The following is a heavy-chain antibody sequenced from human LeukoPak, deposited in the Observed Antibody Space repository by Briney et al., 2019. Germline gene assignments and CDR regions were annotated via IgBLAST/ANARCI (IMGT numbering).Heavy chain of an antibody. CDR2: IRSKAYGGTT. V-gene: IGHV3-49*04. D-gene: IGHD6-25*01. Sequence: GGSLRLSCTASGFTFGDYAMSWVRQAPGKGVEWVGFIRSKAYGGTTEYAASVKGRFTISRDDSKSIAYLQMNSLTDEDTGVYYCARGGGSGRYGLPFDSWGQGTLVTVSS. CDR3: ARGGGSGRYGLPFDS. CDR1: GFTFGDYA. J-gene: IGHJ4*02.